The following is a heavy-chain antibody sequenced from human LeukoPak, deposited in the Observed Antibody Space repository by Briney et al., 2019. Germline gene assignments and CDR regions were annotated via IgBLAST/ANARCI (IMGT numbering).Heavy chain of an antibody. CDR1: GVTFSSYW. Sequence: GGSLRLSCTAFGVTFSSYWMSWVRQTPEKGLEWVANIKQDESEKVYVDSVKGRFTISRDNAKSSLYLQMSGLRADDTAVYYCARDPYSSTWSYGMDIWGQGTTVTVSS. J-gene: IGHJ6*02. D-gene: IGHD6-13*01. CDR2: IKQDESEK. CDR3: ARDPYSSTWSYGMDI. V-gene: IGHV3-7*05.